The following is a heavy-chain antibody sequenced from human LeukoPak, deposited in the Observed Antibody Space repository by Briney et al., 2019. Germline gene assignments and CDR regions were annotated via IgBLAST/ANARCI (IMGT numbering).Heavy chain of an antibody. CDR3: VRDVGAVRGEVYFDY. CDR1: GFTFSTFA. CDR2: ITGSGPYM. Sequence: PGGSLRLSCAASGFTFSTFAMHWVRLSPGKGLEWVSSITGSGPYMLYADSVKHRFTISRDNAKNLLYLEMNSLRAEDTAMYFCVRDVGAVRGEVYFDYWGQGTLVTVSS. D-gene: IGHD3-10*01. J-gene: IGHJ4*02. V-gene: IGHV3-21*06.